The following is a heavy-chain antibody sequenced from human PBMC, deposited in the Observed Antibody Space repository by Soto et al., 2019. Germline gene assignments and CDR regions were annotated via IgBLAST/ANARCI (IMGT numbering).Heavy chain of an antibody. CDR1: GGIFSSYA. CDR2: IISIFGTA. J-gene: IGHJ4*02. V-gene: IGHV1-69*01. D-gene: IGHD3-22*01. CDR3: ARGGSGYVWFNEF. Sequence: QEQLVQSGAEVKKPGSSVKVSCKASGGIFSSYAISWVRQAPGQGLEWMGGIISIFGTANYAQKFQGRVTITADESTNTAYIDLSSLKSEDTAIYYCARGGSGYVWFNEFWGQGTLVTVSS.